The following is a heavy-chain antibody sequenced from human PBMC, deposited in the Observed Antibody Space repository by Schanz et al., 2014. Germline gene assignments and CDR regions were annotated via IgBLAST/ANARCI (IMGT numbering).Heavy chain of an antibody. CDR3: AKEPCDGDYDCYFDY. Sequence: QVQLVESGGGVVQPGRSLRLSCAASGFTFSSYAMPWVRQAPGMGLEWVAVISYDGRNKYYADSVKGRFTISRDSGQNSLYLQMNSLRAGDTAVYYCAKEPCDGDYDCYFDYWGQGTLVTVSS. CDR2: ISYDGRNK. V-gene: IGHV3-30*14. D-gene: IGHD3-22*01. J-gene: IGHJ4*02. CDR1: GFTFSSYA.